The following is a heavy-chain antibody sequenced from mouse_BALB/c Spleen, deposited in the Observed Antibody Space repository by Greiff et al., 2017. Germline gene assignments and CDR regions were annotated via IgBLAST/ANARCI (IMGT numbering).Heavy chain of an antibody. Sequence: QVTLKESGPGILQPSQTLSLTCSFSGFSLSTSGMGVSWIRQPSGKGLEWLAHIYWDDDKRYNPSLKSRLTISKDTSRNQVFLKITSVDTADTATYYCARRRDYSSGYFDYWGQGTTLTVSS. CDR1: GFSLSTSGMG. D-gene: IGHD2-12*01. J-gene: IGHJ2*01. CDR2: IYWDDDK. CDR3: ARRRDYSSGYFDY. V-gene: IGHV8-12*01.